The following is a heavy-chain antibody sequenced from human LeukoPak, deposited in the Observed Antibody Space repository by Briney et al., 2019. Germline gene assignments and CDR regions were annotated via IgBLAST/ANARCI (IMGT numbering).Heavy chain of an antibody. CDR1: GYTFTSYY. V-gene: IGHV1-46*03. J-gene: IGHJ4*02. CDR3: ARAAYQLPHQY. Sequence: ASVKVSCKASGYTFTSYYMHWVRQAPGQGLEWMGTINPSGGSTSYAQKFQGRVTMTRDTSTSTVYMELSSLRSEDTAVYYCARAAYQLPHQYWGQGTLVTVSS. D-gene: IGHD2-2*01. CDR2: INPSGGST.